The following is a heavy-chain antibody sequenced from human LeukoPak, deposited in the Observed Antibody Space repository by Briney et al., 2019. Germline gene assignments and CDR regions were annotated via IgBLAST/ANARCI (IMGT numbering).Heavy chain of an antibody. CDR3: APGSYYDFWSPYYKYYFDS. Sequence: GGSLRLSCAASGFTFSSYSMNWVRQAPGKGLVWVSRINSDGSTTSYADSVKGRFTISRDNAKNTLYLQMDRLRAEDTAVYYCAPGSYYDFWSPYYKYYFDSWGQGTLVTVSS. J-gene: IGHJ4*02. CDR1: GFTFSSYS. D-gene: IGHD3-3*01. CDR2: INSDGSTT. V-gene: IGHV3-74*01.